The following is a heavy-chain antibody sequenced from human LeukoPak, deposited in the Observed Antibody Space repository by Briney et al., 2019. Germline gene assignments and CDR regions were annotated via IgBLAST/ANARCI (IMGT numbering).Heavy chain of an antibody. CDR2: IYYSGDT. D-gene: IGHD4-17*01. CDR1: GACISSSTYY. J-gene: IGHJ4*02. V-gene: IGHV4-39*01. Sequence: PSETLSLTCTVSGACISSSTYYWGWIRQPPGKGLEWIGSIYYSGDTYYNPSLKSRVTISVDTSKNQFSLKLSSVTAADTAVYYCARLDGDSLFDYWGQGTLVTVSS. CDR3: ARLDGDSLFDY.